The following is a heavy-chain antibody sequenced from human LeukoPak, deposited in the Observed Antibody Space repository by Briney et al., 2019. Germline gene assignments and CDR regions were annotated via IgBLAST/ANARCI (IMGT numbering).Heavy chain of an antibody. CDR1: GFSFSSYA. CDR3: AKDPYYYDSSGYSY. CDR2: IRYDGSNK. V-gene: IGHV3-30*02. J-gene: IGHJ4*02. D-gene: IGHD3-22*01. Sequence: GGSLRLSCAVSGFSFSSYAIHWVRQAPGKGLEWVAFIRYDGSNKYYADSVKGRFTISRDNSKNTLYLQMNSLRAEDTAVYYCAKDPYYYDSSGYSYWGQGTLVTVSS.